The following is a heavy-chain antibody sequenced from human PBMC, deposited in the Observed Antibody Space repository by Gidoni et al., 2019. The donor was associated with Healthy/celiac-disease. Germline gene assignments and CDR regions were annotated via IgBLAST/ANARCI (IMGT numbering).Heavy chain of an antibody. D-gene: IGHD2-2*01. V-gene: IGHV3-23*01. J-gene: IGHJ6*02. CDR3: AKARSRDYYYYGMDV. Sequence: EVQLLEHGGGLVQPGGSSRLSGAASGVTFSSYAMSWVRQAPGKGLERVSAISGSGGSTYYADSVKGRFTISRDNSKNTLYLQMNSLRAEDTAVYYCAKARSRDYYYYGMDVWGQGTTVTVSS. CDR1: GVTFSSYA. CDR2: ISGSGGST.